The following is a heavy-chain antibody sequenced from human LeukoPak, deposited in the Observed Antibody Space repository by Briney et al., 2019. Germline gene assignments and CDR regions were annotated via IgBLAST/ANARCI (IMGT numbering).Heavy chain of an antibody. J-gene: IGHJ6*04. CDR2: VNPNGGGST. V-gene: IGHV1-46*01. CDR1: GYTFTDYY. D-gene: IGHD2-2*01. CDR3: ATSSTGYCSSTSCYPILDV. Sequence: ASVKVSCKASGYTFTDYYMHWVRQAPGQGLEWMGIVNPNGGGSTSYAQKFQGRVTITRDTSASTAYMELSSLRSKDMAVYYCATSSTGYCSSTSCYPILDVWGKGTTVTVSS.